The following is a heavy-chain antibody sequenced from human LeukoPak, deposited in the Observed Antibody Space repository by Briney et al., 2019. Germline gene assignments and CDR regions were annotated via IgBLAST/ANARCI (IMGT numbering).Heavy chain of an antibody. CDR2: IYSGGST. CDR3: AKEGRSLQTY. CDR1: GFTVSSNY. V-gene: IGHV3-53*01. Sequence: GGSLRLSCAASGFTVSSNYMSWVRQAPGKGLEWVSVIYSGGSTYYADSVKGRFTISRDNSKNSLYLQMNSLRVEDTAVYYCAKEGRSLQTYWGQGTLVTVSS. D-gene: IGHD5-24*01. J-gene: IGHJ4*02.